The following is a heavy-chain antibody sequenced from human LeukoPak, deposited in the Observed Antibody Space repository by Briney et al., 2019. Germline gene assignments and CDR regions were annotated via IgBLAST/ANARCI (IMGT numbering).Heavy chain of an antibody. CDR1: GGSFSGYY. CDR2: INHTGST. CDR3: ARVLLAVAGTDYFDY. Sequence: PSETLSLTCAVYGGSFSGYYWSWIRQPPGKGLEWIGEINHTGSTNYNPSLKSRVTISVVTSKNQFSLKLSSVTAADTAVYYCARVLLAVAGTDYFDYWGQGTLVTVSS. V-gene: IGHV4-34*01. J-gene: IGHJ4*02. D-gene: IGHD6-19*01.